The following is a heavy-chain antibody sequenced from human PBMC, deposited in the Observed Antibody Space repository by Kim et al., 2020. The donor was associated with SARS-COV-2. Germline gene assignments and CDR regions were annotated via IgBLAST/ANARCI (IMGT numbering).Heavy chain of an antibody. J-gene: IGHJ5*02. CDR1: GYTFTSYG. CDR2: ISAYNGNT. V-gene: IGHV1-18*01. D-gene: IGHD3-9*01. Sequence: ASVKVSCKASGYTFTSYGISWVRQAPGQGLEWMGWISAYNGNTNYAQKLQGRVTMTTDTSTSTAYMELRSLRSDDTAVYYCARMSYDILTGYRPRGVWFDPWGQGTLVTVSS. CDR3: ARMSYDILTGYRPRGVWFDP.